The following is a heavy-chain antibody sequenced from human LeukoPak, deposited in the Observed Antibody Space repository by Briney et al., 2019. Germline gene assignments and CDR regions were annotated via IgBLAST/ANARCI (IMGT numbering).Heavy chain of an antibody. CDR2: IKHSGST. V-gene: IGHV4-34*01. CDR3: ARAGNGYSSSWYVSHFDY. J-gene: IGHJ4*02. D-gene: IGHD6-13*01. CDR1: GGSFSGYY. Sequence: SETLSLTCAVYGGSFSGYYWSWIRQPPGKGLEWIGEIKHSGSTNYKPSLKSRVTISVDTSKNQFSLKLSSVTAADTAVYYCARAGNGYSSSWYVSHFDYWGQGTLVTVSS.